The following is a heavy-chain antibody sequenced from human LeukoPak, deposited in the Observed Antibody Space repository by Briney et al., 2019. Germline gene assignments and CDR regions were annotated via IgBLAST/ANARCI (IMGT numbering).Heavy chain of an antibody. CDR1: GFTFSGYA. CDR3: AKFYDILAGYIDY. CDR2: ISGGGGTTYYA. Sequence: GGSLRLSCAASGFTFSGYAMSWVRQSPGKGLEWVSAISGGGGTTYYAYYADSVKGRFTISRDNSKNTLYLLMNSLRAEDTAVYYCAKFYDILAGYIDYWGQGTLVTVSS. J-gene: IGHJ4*02. V-gene: IGHV3-23*01. D-gene: IGHD3-9*01.